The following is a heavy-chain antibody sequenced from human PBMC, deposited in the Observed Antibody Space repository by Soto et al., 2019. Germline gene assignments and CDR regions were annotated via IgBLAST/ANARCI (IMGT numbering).Heavy chain of an antibody. D-gene: IGHD3-10*01. J-gene: IGHJ5*02. CDR3: ARHVITMVRGVIPPRDNWFDP. CDR2: IYYSGST. Sequence: PSETRSLTCTVSGGSISSSSYYWGWIRQPPGKGLEWIGSIYYSGSTYYNPSLKSRVTISVDTSKNQFSLKLSSVTAADTAVYYCARHVITMVRGVIPPRDNWFDPWGQGTLVTVSS. V-gene: IGHV4-39*01. CDR1: GGSISSSSYY.